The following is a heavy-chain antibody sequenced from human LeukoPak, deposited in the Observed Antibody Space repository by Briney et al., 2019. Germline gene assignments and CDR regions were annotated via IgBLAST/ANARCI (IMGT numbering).Heavy chain of an antibody. J-gene: IGHJ4*02. CDR3: AKDYCRGGNCPLPFFDS. CDR2: IIDVGDK. CDR1: GFIVSEHA. V-gene: IGHV3-23*01. D-gene: IGHD2-15*01. Sequence: PGGSLRLSCEVSGFIVSEHALSWVRQAPGEGLEWVSGIIDVGDKYYADSVKGRFTISSDRSKNTVYLQMNSLRAEDTATYYCAKDYCRGGNCPLPFFDSWGQGTLVTVSS.